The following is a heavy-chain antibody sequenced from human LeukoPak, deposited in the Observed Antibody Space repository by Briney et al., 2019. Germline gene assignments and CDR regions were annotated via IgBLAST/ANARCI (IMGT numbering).Heavy chain of an antibody. CDR2: IRSKAYGGTT. CDR1: GFTFGDDA. Sequence: GESLRLSCTASGFTFGDDAMSWCRQAPGKGLEWVGFIRSKAYGGTTEYAASVKGRFTISRDDSKSIAYLQMNSLKTEDTAVYYCTREQLERTEPAFDYWGQGTLVTVSS. D-gene: IGHD1-1*01. J-gene: IGHJ4*02. V-gene: IGHV3-49*03. CDR3: TREQLERTEPAFDY.